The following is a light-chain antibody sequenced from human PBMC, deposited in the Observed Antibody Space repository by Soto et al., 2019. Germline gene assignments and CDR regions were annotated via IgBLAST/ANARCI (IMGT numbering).Light chain of an antibody. J-gene: IGKJ2*01. Sequence: DIVLTQSPLTLPVSLGEPASISCRASRRLLQSNGYNYLDWFLQKPGQSPQLLVYLDSNRASGVPGRFSGSGSGTDFTPKISRVEAEDVGVYYCMQSLQTPITFGQGTRLEI. CDR3: MQSLQTPIT. CDR1: RRLLQSNGYNY. CDR2: LDS. V-gene: IGKV2-28*01.